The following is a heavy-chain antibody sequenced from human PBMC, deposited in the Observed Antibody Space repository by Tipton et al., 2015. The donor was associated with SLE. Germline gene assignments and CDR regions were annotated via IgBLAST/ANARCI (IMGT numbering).Heavy chain of an antibody. CDR3: ARSVAGTDWYFDL. Sequence: SLRLSCAASGFSLSTYWMSRVRQAPGKGLEWVANIKQDGNEKNYVDSVKGRFTISRDNAKNSLFLQMNSLRAEDTAVYYCARSVAGTDWYFDLWGRGTLVTVSS. CDR1: GFSLSTYW. D-gene: IGHD6-19*01. CDR2: IKQDGNEK. V-gene: IGHV3-7*04. J-gene: IGHJ2*01.